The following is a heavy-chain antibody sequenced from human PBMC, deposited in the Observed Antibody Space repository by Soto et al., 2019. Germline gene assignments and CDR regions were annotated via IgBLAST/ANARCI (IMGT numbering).Heavy chain of an antibody. V-gene: IGHV1-18*01. J-gene: IGHJ6*02. CDR2: ISPYNGRT. CDR1: GYSFTSYG. CDR3: GRCRTDSYAMDV. Sequence: ASVKVSCKASGYSFTSYGIGWLRQVPGQGPEWMVWISPYNGRTNYAQSVKGRVVMTTDISTSTVYLELRSLRSDDSAIYYCGRCRTDSYAMDVWGQGTTVTVS. D-gene: IGHD5-18*01.